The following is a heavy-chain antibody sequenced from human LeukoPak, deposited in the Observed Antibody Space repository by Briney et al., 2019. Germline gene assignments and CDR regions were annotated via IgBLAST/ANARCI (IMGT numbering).Heavy chain of an antibody. CDR3: AREENWGFGNYYYYGMDV. V-gene: IGHV1-69*05. Sequence: SVKVSCKASGGTFSSYAISWVRQAPGQGLEWMGGIIPIFGTANYAQKFQGRVTITTDESTSTAYMELSSLRSEDTAVYYCAREENWGFGNYYYYGMDVWGQGTTVTVSS. D-gene: IGHD7-27*01. J-gene: IGHJ6*02. CDR1: GGTFSSYA. CDR2: IIPIFGTA.